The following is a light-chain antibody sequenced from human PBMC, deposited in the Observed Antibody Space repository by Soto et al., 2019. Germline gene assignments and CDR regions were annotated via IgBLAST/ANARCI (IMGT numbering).Light chain of an antibody. CDR3: QQFYSYPRK. J-gene: IGKJ1*01. Sequence: AIRRTQSPSSLSASTGDRFTITCRASQGISSYLAWYQQKPGTAPKLLIYAASTLQSGVPSRFSGSGSGTDFTLTISCLQSEDFATYYCQQFYSYPRKCGQGTKVDIK. CDR2: AAS. CDR1: QGISSY. V-gene: IGKV1-8*01.